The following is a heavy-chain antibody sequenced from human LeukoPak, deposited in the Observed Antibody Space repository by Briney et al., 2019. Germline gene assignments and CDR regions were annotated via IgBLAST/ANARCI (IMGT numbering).Heavy chain of an antibody. CDR1: GYTFTSYY. CDR2: INPSGGST. J-gene: IGHJ4*02. Sequence: ASVKVSCKASGYTFTSYYMHWVRQAPGQGLEWMGIINPSGGSTSYAQKFQGRVTMTRDMSTSTVYMELSSLRSEDTAVYYCVREDSFHCFDYWGQGTLVTVSS. CDR3: VREDSFHCFDY. V-gene: IGHV1-46*01. D-gene: IGHD3-16*01.